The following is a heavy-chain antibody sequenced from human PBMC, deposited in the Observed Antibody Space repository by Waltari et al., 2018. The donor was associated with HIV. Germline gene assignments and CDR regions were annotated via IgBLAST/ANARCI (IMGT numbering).Heavy chain of an antibody. CDR1: GGTFSSYA. D-gene: IGHD6-19*01. CDR2: IIPIFGTA. J-gene: IGHJ4*02. Sequence: QVQLVQSGAEVKKPGSSVKVSCKASGGTFSSYAISWVRQAPGHGLEWMGGIIPIFGTANYAQKFQGRVTITADKSTSTAYMELSSLRSEDTAVYYCASIPTFRSAVAGTNIGADYWGQGTLVTVSS. V-gene: IGHV1-69*06. CDR3: ASIPTFRSAVAGTNIGADY.